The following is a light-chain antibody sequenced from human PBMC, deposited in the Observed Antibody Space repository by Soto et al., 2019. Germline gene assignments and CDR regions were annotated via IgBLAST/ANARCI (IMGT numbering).Light chain of an antibody. J-gene: IGLJ2*01. Sequence: QAVVTQPPSVSGAPGQRVTISCTGSSSNIGAGYDVHWYQQLPGTAPKLLIYGNSNRPSGVPDRFSSSKSGTSASLAITGLQADDEADYYCQSYDSSLSVVFGGGTKLTVL. CDR1: SSNIGAGYD. V-gene: IGLV1-40*01. CDR2: GNS. CDR3: QSYDSSLSVV.